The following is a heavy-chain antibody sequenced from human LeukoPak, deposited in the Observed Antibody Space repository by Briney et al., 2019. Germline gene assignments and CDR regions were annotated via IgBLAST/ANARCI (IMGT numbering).Heavy chain of an antibody. V-gene: IGHV4-39*01. J-gene: IGHJ4*02. CDR1: GGSISSSSYY. CDR2: IYYSGST. CDR3: ARVNYYYDSSLDY. D-gene: IGHD3-22*01. Sequence: SETLSLTCTVSGGSISSSSYYWGWIRQPPGKGLEWIGSIYYSGSTYYNPSLKSRVTISVDTSKNQFSLKLSSVTAADTAVYYCARVNYYYDSSLDYWGQGTLVTVSS.